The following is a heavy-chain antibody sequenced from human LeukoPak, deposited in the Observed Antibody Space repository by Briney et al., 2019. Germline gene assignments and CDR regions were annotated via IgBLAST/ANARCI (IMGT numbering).Heavy chain of an antibody. CDR2: ISSSGSSI. V-gene: IGHV3-48*03. D-gene: IGHD2-8*01. J-gene: IGHJ6*02. CDR3: ARSAVWAGMDV. CDR1: GFTFSSYE. Sequence: PGGSLRLSCAASGFTFSSYEMNWVRQAPGKGLEWVSYISSSGSSIYYADSVQGRFSIPRDNAKNSLYLQMNSLRAEDTAVYYCARSAVWAGMDVWGHGTTVTVSS.